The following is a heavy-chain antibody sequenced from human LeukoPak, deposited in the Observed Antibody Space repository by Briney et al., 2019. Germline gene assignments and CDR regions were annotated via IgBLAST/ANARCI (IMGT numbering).Heavy chain of an antibody. J-gene: IGHJ4*02. D-gene: IGHD3-16*01. V-gene: IGHV3-30*04. CDR2: ISHDGRRK. CDR3: ARAGEGFDN. CDR1: GFTFDTYS. Sequence: PGGSLRLSCAASGFTFDTYSFHWVRQSPGKGLDWVALISHDGRRKYYADAVKGRFTISRDDSKNTLSLQMNSLRAEDTAVYYCARAGEGFDNWGQGTLVTVSS.